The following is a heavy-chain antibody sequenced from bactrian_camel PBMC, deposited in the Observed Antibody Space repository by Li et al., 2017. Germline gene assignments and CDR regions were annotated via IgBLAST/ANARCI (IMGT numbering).Heavy chain of an antibody. V-gene: IGHV3S54*01. D-gene: IGHD2*01. Sequence: QLVESGGGSVQAGGSLRLACASSENVVRNYRMAWFRQGPQKQREGVAAIQPGTDTTVYADSVRGRFTISQDNSKNTLYLQMDSLKPEDTGMYYCAAGLPVGGWGALRQTNYNLWGQGTQVTVS. CDR2: IQPGTDTT. CDR3: AAGLPVGGWGALRQTNYNL. CDR1: ENVVRNYR. J-gene: IGHJ4*01.